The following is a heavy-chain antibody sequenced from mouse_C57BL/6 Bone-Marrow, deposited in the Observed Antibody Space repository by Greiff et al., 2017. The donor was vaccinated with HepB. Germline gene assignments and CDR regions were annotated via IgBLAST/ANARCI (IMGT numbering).Heavy chain of an antibody. D-gene: IGHD1-1*01. CDR1: GYTFTSYW. J-gene: IGHJ2*01. CDR3: TLPLFITTVVATDY. Sequence: VQLQQSGTVLARPGASVKMSCKTSGYTFTSYWMHWVKQRPGQGLEWIGAIYPGNSDTSYNQKFKGKAKLTAVTSASTAYMELSSLTNEDSAVYYCTLPLFITTVVATDYWGQGTTLTVSS. CDR2: IYPGNSDT. V-gene: IGHV1-5*01.